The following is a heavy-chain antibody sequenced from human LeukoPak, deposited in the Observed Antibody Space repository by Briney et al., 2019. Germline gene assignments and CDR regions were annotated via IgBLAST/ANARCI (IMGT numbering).Heavy chain of an antibody. CDR1: GFTFSGYA. J-gene: IGHJ4*02. CDR2: SSGSGAYT. D-gene: IGHD3-10*01. V-gene: IGHV3-23*01. Sequence: GGSLRLSCAASGFTFSGYAMSWVRQAPGKGLEWVSASSGSGAYTYYADSVKGRFTISRDNSKNMLYLQMNSLRAEDTAVYYCAKPYYYGSRSYMDYWGQGTLVTVSS. CDR3: AKPYYYGSRSYMDY.